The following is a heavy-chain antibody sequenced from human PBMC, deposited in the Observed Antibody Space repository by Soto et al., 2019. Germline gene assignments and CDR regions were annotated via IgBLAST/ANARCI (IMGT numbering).Heavy chain of an antibody. CDR2: FDPEDGET. CDR3: ATPPITGTYSPYYYMDV. CDR1: GYTLTELS. J-gene: IGHJ6*03. V-gene: IGHV1-24*01. D-gene: IGHD1-7*01. Sequence: ASVKVSCKVSGYTLTELSMHWVRQAPGKGLEWMGGFDPEDGETIYAQKFQGRVTMTEDTSTDTAYMELSSLRSEDTAVYYCATPPITGTYSPYYYMDVWGKGTTVTVSS.